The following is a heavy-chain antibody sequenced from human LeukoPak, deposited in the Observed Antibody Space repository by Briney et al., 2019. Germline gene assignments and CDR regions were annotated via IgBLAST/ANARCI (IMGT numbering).Heavy chain of an antibody. CDR3: ARGHRHTAWSSGWYYWYFDL. D-gene: IGHD6-19*01. J-gene: IGHJ2*01. Sequence: SETLSLTCTVSGGSISSYYWSWIRQPPGKGLEWIGYIYYSRSTNYNPSLKSRVTISVDTSKNQFSLKLSSVTAADTAVYYCARGHRHTAWSSGWYYWYFDLWGRGTLVTVSS. CDR1: GGSISSYY. CDR2: IYYSRST. V-gene: IGHV4-59*01.